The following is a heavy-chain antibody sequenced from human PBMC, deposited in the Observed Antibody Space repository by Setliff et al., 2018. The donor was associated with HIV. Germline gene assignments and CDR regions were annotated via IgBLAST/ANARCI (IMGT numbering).Heavy chain of an antibody. J-gene: IGHJ3*02. V-gene: IGHV1-3*01. CDR1: GYTFSTNA. CDR3: ARDLRWYDSSGSHDAFDI. Sequence: ASVKVSCKAFGYTFSTNAIHWVRQAPGQRLEWMGYINAGDDNTRYSKKFQGRVTITRDTSANTAYMELSSLRSEDTAVYYCARDLRWYDSSGSHDAFDIWGQGTMVTVSS. D-gene: IGHD3-22*01. CDR2: INAGDDNT.